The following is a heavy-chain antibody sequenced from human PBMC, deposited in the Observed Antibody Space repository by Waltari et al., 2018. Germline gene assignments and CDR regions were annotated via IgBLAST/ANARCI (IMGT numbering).Heavy chain of an antibody. D-gene: IGHD2-8*01. CDR3: ARGVHEGGFDY. V-gene: IGHV3-21*01. Sequence: EVQLVESGGGLVKPGGSLRLSCVACGFTFSSYSMNWVRQAPGKGLEWVSSISSSSSYIYYADSVKGRFTISRDNAKNSLYLQMNSLRAEDTAVYYCARGVHEGGFDYWGQGTLVTVSS. CDR2: ISSSSSYI. J-gene: IGHJ4*02. CDR1: GFTFSSYS.